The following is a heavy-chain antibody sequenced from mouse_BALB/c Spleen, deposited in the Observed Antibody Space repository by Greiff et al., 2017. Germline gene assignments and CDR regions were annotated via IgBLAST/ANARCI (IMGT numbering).Heavy chain of an antibody. D-gene: IGHD2-4*01. CDR3: ARSDDYDAWFAY. Sequence: EVQVVESGGGLVKPGGSLKLSCAASGFTFSDYYMYWVRQTPEKRLEWVATISDGGSYTYYPDSVKGRFTISRDNAKNNLYLQMSSLKSEDTAMYYCARSDDYDAWFAYWGQGTLVTVSA. V-gene: IGHV5-4*02. CDR1: GFTFSDYY. J-gene: IGHJ3*01. CDR2: ISDGGSYT.